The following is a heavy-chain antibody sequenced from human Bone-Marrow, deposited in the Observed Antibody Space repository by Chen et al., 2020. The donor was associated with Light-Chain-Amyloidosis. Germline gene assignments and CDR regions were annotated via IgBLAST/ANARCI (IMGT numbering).Heavy chain of an antibody. D-gene: IGHD6-19*01. CDR3: ARDVAVADDY. CDR1: GFTFSRYW. Sequence: EVQLVESGGGLVQPGGSLRLSCAASGFTFSRYWMHWVRQVPGKGLVWVSRTNEDGSTTTYADSVRGRFTISRDNAKNTLYLQMNSLKDEDTAVYYCARDVAVADDYWGQGNLVTVSS. V-gene: IGHV3-74*01. CDR2: TNEDGSTT. J-gene: IGHJ4*02.